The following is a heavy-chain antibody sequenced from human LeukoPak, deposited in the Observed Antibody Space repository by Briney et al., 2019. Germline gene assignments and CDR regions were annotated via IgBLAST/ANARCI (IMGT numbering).Heavy chain of an antibody. V-gene: IGHV4-39*07. CDR1: GGSISSSSYY. CDR3: ARGYFSSWYCNWFDP. J-gene: IGHJ5*02. Sequence: SETLSLTCTVSGGSISSSSYYWGWIRQPPGKGLEWIGSIYYSGSTYYNPSLKSRVTMLEDTSKNQFSLNLSSVTAADTAVYYCARGYFSSWYCNWFDPWGQGTLVAVSS. CDR2: IYYSGST. D-gene: IGHD6-13*01.